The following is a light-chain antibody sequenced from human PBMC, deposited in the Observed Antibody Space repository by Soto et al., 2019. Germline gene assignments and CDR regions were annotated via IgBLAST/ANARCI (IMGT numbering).Light chain of an antibody. CDR2: GGT. V-gene: IGKV3-20*01. J-gene: IGKJ2*01. CDR1: QTISIRY. Sequence: EIVLTQSPGTLTLSPGERATLSCRASQTISIRYIAWYQQKPGQAPSLLVYGGTNRASGIPDRFSGSGSGTDFTLTISRLEPEDSAVYYFHLQLYGGSSTYTFGQGTKLELK. CDR3: HLQLYGGSSTYT.